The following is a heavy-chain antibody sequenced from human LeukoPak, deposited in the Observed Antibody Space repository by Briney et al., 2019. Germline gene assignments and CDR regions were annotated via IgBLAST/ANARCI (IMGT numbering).Heavy chain of an antibody. CDR1: GFTFSSYS. J-gene: IGHJ4*02. Sequence: GGSLRLSCAASGFTFSSYSMNWVRQAPGKGLEWVSYISSSSSTIYYADSVKGRFTISRDNAKDSLYLQMNSLRAEDTAVYYCARESFYSNLNFDYWGQGTLVTVSS. V-gene: IGHV3-48*04. CDR3: ARESFYSNLNFDY. CDR2: ISSSSSTI. D-gene: IGHD4-11*01.